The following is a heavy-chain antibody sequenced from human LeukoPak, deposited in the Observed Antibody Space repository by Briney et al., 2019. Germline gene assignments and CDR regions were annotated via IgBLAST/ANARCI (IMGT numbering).Heavy chain of an antibody. CDR2: IYYSGNT. CDR1: GGSISSSSYY. V-gene: IGHV4-39*01. D-gene: IGHD2-15*01. J-gene: IGHJ6*02. CDR3: ARHVDGCYYYGMDV. Sequence: SETLSLTCTVSGGSISSSSYYWGWIRKPPGKELEWIGSIYYSGNTYYNPSLKSRVTISADTSKNQFSLKLSSVTAADTAVYYCARHVDGCYYYGMDVWGQGTTVTVSS.